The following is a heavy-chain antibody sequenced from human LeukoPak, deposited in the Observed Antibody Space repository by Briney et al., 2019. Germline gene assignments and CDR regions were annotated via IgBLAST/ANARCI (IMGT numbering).Heavy chain of an antibody. V-gene: IGHV3-21*01. Sequence: PGGSLRLSCAASGFTFSSYSMNWVRQAPGKGLEWVSSISGSSSYIYYADSVKGRFTISRDNAKNSLSLQMNSLRAEDTAVYYCARERVTTTAFDIWGQGTMVTVSS. CDR1: GFTFSSYS. CDR3: ARERVTTTAFDI. J-gene: IGHJ3*02. D-gene: IGHD5-12*01. CDR2: ISGSSSYI.